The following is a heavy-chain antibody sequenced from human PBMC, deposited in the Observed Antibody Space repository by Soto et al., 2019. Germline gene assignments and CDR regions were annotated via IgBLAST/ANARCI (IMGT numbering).Heavy chain of an antibody. CDR1: GFTFSSYA. CDR3: ARDLAVLVPAAMAYYYYGMDV. J-gene: IGHJ6*02. V-gene: IGHV3-21*04. CDR2: ISSSGSTI. Sequence: HGGSLRLSCAASGFTFSSYAVGWARQATGKGLEWVSAISSSGSTIYYADSVKGRFTISRDNAKNSLYLQMNSLRAEDTAVYYCARDLAVLVPAAMAYYYYGMDVWGQGTTVTVSS. D-gene: IGHD2-2*01.